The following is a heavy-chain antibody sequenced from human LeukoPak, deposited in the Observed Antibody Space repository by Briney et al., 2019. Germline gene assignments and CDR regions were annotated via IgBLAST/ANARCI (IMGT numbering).Heavy chain of an antibody. Sequence: PSETLSLTCTVSGGSISGYYWSWIRQPPGKGLEWIGEINHSGSTNYNPSLKSRVTISVDTSKNQFSLKLSSVTAADTAVYYCARSPGIAAAANWFDPWGQGTLVTVSS. CDR3: ARSPGIAAAANWFDP. D-gene: IGHD6-13*01. V-gene: IGHV4-34*01. CDR1: GGSISGYY. J-gene: IGHJ5*02. CDR2: INHSGST.